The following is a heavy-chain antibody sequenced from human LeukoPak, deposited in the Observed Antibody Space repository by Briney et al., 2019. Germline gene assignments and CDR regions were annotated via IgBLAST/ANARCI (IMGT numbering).Heavy chain of an antibody. J-gene: IGHJ4*02. CDR1: GFTFSSYG. D-gene: IGHD5-18*01. V-gene: IGHV3-30*18. CDR2: ISNDGSKK. Sequence: GGSLRLSCAASGFTFSSYGMHWVRQAPGKGLDWVAVISNDGSKKYYADSVKGRFTISRDNSKNTLSLQVSSLRTEDTAVYYCAKDRYSYAFEYSDSWGQGTLATVSS. CDR3: AKDRYSYAFEYSDS.